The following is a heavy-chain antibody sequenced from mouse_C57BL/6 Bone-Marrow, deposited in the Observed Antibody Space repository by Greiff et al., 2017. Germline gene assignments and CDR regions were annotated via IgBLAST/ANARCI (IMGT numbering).Heavy chain of an antibody. J-gene: IGHJ1*03. CDR1: GYTFTSYW. CDR2: IDPSDSYT. V-gene: IGHV1-69*01. Sequence: VQLQQPGAELVMPGASVKLSCKASGYTFTSYWMHWVQQRPGQGLEWIGEIDPSDSYTTYNQKFKGKSTLTVDKSSSTAYMQLSSLTSEDSAVYYCAREGGIRNWYFDVWGTGTTVTVSS. CDR3: AREGGIRNWYFDV.